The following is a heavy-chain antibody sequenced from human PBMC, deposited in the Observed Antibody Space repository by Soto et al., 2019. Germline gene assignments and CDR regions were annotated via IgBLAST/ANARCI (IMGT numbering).Heavy chain of an antibody. D-gene: IGHD1-26*01. Sequence: GASVKVSCKASGYTFTSYDINWVRQATGQGLEWMEWMNPNSGNTGYAQKFQGRVTMTRNTSISTAYMEQSSLRSEDTAVDSCARGIPGGVGATKGDFDIWGQGTMVTVSS. CDR3: ARGIPGGVGATKGDFDI. V-gene: IGHV1-8*01. CDR1: GYTFTSYD. CDR2: MNPNSGNT. J-gene: IGHJ3*02.